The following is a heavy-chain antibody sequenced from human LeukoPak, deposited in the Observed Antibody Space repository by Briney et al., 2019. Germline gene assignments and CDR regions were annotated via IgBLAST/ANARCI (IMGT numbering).Heavy chain of an antibody. D-gene: IGHD3-22*01. J-gene: IGHJ4*02. Sequence: GGSLRLSCAASGFTFSSYSMNWVRQAPGKGLEWVSSISSSSSYIYYADSVKGRFTISRDNAKNSLYLQMNSLRAEDTAVYYCASPPSSGYYDWGQGTLVTVSS. V-gene: IGHV3-21*04. CDR2: ISSSSSYI. CDR3: ASPPSSGYYD. CDR1: GFTFSSYS.